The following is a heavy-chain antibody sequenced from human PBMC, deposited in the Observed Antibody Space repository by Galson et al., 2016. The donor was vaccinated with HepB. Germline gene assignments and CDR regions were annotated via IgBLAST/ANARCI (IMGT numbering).Heavy chain of an antibody. V-gene: IGHV3-48*02. CDR3: ARDPWVDY. J-gene: IGHJ4*02. Sequence: SLRLSCAASGFTFSTFTMSWVRQAPGKGLEWISNIGSGSATIYYADSVKGRFSISRDNAKNSLYLQMNSLRDEDTAVYYCARDPWVDYWGQGTLVTVSS. CDR2: IGSGSATI. CDR1: GFTFSTFT. D-gene: IGHD7-27*01.